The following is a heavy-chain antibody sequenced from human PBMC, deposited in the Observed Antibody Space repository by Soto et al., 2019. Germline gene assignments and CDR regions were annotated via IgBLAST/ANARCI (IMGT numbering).Heavy chain of an antibody. CDR2: IKQDGSVK. CDR3: VRDLVGSRGYLGQ. CDR1: RFTFSTYY. D-gene: IGHD3-22*01. J-gene: IGHJ4*02. Sequence: PGGSLRLSCAASRFTFSTYYMGWVRQAPGKGLEWVANIKQDGSVKNYVDSVKGRFTVSRDNAKNSLYLQMNSLRADDTALYYCVRDLVGSRGYLGQWGPVPPVTFSS. V-gene: IGHV3-7*05.